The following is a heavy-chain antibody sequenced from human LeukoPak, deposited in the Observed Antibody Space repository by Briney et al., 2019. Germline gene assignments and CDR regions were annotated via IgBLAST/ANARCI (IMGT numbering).Heavy chain of an antibody. CDR3: ARVRNYDFWSGRPYYYYGMDV. Sequence: PGGSLRLSCAASGFTFSSYGMHWVRQAPGKGLEWVAVIWYEGSNKYYADSVKGRFTISRDNSKNTLYLQMNSLRAEDTAVYYCARVRNYDFWSGRPYYYYGMDVWGQGTTVTVSS. D-gene: IGHD3-3*01. CDR1: GFTFSSYG. J-gene: IGHJ6*02. CDR2: IWYEGSNK. V-gene: IGHV3-33*01.